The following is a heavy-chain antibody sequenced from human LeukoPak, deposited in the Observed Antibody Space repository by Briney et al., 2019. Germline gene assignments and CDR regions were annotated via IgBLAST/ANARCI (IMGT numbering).Heavy chain of an antibody. CDR1: GYTFTSYG. CDR2: ISAYNGNT. Sequence: ASVKVSCKASGYTFTSYGISRVRQAPGQGLEWMGWISAYNGNTNYAQKLQGRVTMTTDTSTSTAYMELRSLRSDDTAVYYCARDENYYDSRSVDYWGQGTLVTVSS. V-gene: IGHV1-18*01. CDR3: ARDENYYDSRSVDY. D-gene: IGHD3-22*01. J-gene: IGHJ4*02.